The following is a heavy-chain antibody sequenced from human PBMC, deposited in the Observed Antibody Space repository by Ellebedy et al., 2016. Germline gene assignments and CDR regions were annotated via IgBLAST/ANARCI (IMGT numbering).Heavy chain of an antibody. CDR1: GLTFSRYA. V-gene: IGHV3-23*01. J-gene: IGHJ4*02. D-gene: IGHD3-22*01. CDR3: AKGQWDIITMIVVVITPAVDY. Sequence: GESLKISCAASGLTFSRYAMNWVRQAPGKGLEWVSGITGSGVTTYYADSVKGRCTISRDNSKNTLFLQMNSLRAEDTAVYYCAKGQWDIITMIVVVITPAVDYWGQGTLVTVSS. CDR2: ITGSGVTT.